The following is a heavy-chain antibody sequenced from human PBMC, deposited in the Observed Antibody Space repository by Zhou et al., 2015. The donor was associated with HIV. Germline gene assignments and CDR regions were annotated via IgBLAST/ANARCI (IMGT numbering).Heavy chain of an antibody. J-gene: IGHJ3*01. Sequence: QVLLVQSGAEVKKPGSSVKVSCEASGGTFSNYAVSWVRQAPGQGLEWMGAIIPIFGTVKYAQKFQGRVTLTADRSTNTAYMELRSLRSEDAAVYYCATSSGKYDFAFDVWGQGTRLIVSS. CDR1: GGTFSNYA. CDR3: ATSSGKYDFAFDV. V-gene: IGHV1-69*06. D-gene: IGHD3-22*01. CDR2: IIPIFGTV.